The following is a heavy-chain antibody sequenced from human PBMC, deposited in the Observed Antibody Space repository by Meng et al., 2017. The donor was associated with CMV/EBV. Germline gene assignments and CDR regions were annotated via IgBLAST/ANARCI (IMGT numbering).Heavy chain of an antibody. J-gene: IGHJ4*02. CDR3: ARVTSRVAGAFDY. Sequence: QVQLQESGPVLVKPSHTLSLTCTVSGGSISSGDYYWSWIRQPPGKGLEWIGYIYYSGSTYYNPSLKSRVTISVDTSKNQFSLKLSSVTAADTAVYYCARVTSRVAGAFDYWGQGTLVTVSS. V-gene: IGHV4-30-4*08. D-gene: IGHD1-14*01. CDR1: GGSISSGDYY. CDR2: IYYSGST.